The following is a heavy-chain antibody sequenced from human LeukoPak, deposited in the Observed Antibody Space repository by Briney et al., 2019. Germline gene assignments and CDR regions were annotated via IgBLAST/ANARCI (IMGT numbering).Heavy chain of an antibody. Sequence: ASVKVSCKASGYTFTSYYMHWVRQAPGQGLEWMGIINPSGGSTSYAQKFQGRLTMTRDTSTSTVYMELSSLRSEDTAVYYCARDLSGSYYISSYYFDYWGQGTLVTVSS. J-gene: IGHJ4*02. V-gene: IGHV1-46*01. CDR1: GYTFTSYY. CDR2: INPSGGST. CDR3: ARDLSGSYYISSYYFDY. D-gene: IGHD1-26*01.